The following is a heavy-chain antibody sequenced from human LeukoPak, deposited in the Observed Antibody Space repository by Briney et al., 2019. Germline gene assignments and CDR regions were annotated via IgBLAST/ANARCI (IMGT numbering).Heavy chain of an antibody. Sequence: GGSPRLSCAASGFTFSSYAMSWVRQAPGKGLEWVSAISGSGGSTYYADSVKGRFTISRDNSKNTLYLQMNSLRAEDTAVYYCAKGGTSVTAITYYYYGMDVWGQGTTVTVSS. CDR1: GFTFSSYA. CDR2: ISGSGGST. D-gene: IGHD2-21*02. J-gene: IGHJ6*02. CDR3: AKGGTSVTAITYYYYGMDV. V-gene: IGHV3-23*01.